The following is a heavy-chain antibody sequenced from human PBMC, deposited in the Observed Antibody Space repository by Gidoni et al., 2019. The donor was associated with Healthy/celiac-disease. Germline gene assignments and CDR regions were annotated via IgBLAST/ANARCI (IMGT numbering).Heavy chain of an antibody. CDR3: ARNQVYYGSGNEHYGMDV. J-gene: IGHJ6*02. D-gene: IGHD3-10*01. CDR2: IYHSGST. CDR1: GVSISSSNW. V-gene: IGHV4-4*02. Sequence: QVQLQESGPGLVKPSGTLSLTCAVSGVSISSSNWWSRVRQPPGKGLECIGGIYHSGSTNYNPSLKSRVTISVDKSKNQFSLKLSSVTAADTAVYYCARNQVYYGSGNEHYGMDVWGQGTTVTVSS.